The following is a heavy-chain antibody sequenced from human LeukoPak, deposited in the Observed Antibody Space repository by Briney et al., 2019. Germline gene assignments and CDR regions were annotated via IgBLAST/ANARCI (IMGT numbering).Heavy chain of an antibody. CDR2: ISGSGGST. J-gene: IGHJ4*02. D-gene: IGHD3-3*01. CDR3: TIEGRYDFWSGYHDY. Sequence: GGSLRLSCAASGFTVSSYAMSWVRQAPGKGLEWVSSISGSGGSTYYGDSVKGRFTISRDNSKKTLHLQMNSLRAEDMAVYYCTIEGRYDFWSGYHDYWGQGTLVTVSS. CDR1: GFTVSSYA. V-gene: IGHV3-23*01.